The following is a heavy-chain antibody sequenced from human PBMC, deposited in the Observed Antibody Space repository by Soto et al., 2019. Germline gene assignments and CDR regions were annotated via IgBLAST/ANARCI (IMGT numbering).Heavy chain of an antibody. CDR1: GYSFTSYF. Sequence: QVQLVQSGAEVKKPGASVKISCKSSGYSFTSYFMHWVRQAPGQGPEWMGIIDPDGGSTSYAQKFQGRVTMTTDTSTSTVYVELSSLRSEDTAVYDCANLIGVATLRDYWGQGTLVIVSS. CDR3: ANLIGVATLRDY. CDR2: IDPDGGST. D-gene: IGHD3-3*01. V-gene: IGHV1-46*01. J-gene: IGHJ4*02.